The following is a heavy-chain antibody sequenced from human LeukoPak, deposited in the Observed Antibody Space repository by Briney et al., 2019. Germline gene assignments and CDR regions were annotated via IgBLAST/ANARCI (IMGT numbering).Heavy chain of an antibody. CDR2: ITTDGSAT. CDR3: VRGMNDAFDI. V-gene: IGHV3-74*01. CDR1: GFTFSSYW. J-gene: IGHJ3*02. Sequence: GGSLRLSCAASGFTFSSYWMHWVRQAPGKGPVWVSYITTDGSATAYADSVKGRFTISRDNAENTLYLQMNSLRAEDTAVYYCVRGMNDAFDIWGQGTMVTVSS.